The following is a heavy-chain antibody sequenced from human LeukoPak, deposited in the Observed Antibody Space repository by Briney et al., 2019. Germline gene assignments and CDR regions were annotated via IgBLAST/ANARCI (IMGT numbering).Heavy chain of an antibody. Sequence: PSETLSLTCTVSGGSISSYYWSWIRQPPGNGLEWIGYIYYSGSTNYNPSLKSRVTISVDTSKNQFSLKLSSVTAADTAVYYCARALVGASSLYYFDYWGQGTLVTVSS. CDR3: ARALVGASSLYYFDY. V-gene: IGHV4-59*01. J-gene: IGHJ4*02. D-gene: IGHD1-26*01. CDR1: GGSISSYY. CDR2: IYYSGST.